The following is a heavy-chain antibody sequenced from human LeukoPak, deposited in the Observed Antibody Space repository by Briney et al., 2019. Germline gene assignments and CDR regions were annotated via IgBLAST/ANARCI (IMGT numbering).Heavy chain of an antibody. D-gene: IGHD4-17*01. CDR3: ARHRGYGDYTYNWFDP. CDR2: MYYRGTT. V-gene: IGHV4-39*01. CDR1: GGSIRSTNYY. Sequence: SETLSLTCTVSGGSIRSTNYYWGWIRQPPGKGLEWIGSMYYRGTTHYNPSLKSRVTISVDTSKNQFSLKLSSVTAADTAVYYCARHRGYGDYTYNWFDPWGQGTLVTVSS. J-gene: IGHJ5*02.